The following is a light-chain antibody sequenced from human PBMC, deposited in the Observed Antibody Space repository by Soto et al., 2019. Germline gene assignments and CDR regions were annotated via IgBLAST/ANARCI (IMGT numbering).Light chain of an antibody. CDR2: DVD. CDR1: SSDVGGYSF. V-gene: IGLV2-14*03. J-gene: IGLJ2*01. Sequence: QSALTQPASVSGSPGQSITISCTGTSSDVGGYSFVSWYQQHPGKAPRLMIFDVDKRPSGVSTRFSGSKSGTTASLTISGLQAEDEADYYCCSYSGSSTIVVFGGGTKLTVL. CDR3: CSYSGSSTIVV.